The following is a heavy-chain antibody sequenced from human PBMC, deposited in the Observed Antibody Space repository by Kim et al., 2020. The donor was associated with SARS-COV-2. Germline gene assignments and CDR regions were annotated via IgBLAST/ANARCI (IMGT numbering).Heavy chain of an antibody. Sequence: GGSLRLSCAASGFTFSSYAMHWVRQAPGKGLEWVAVISYDGSNKYYADSVKGRFTISRDNSKNTLYLQMNSLRAEDTAVYYCVGEEYYYDSSGYYMGDA. V-gene: IGHV3-30*04. J-gene: IGHJ3*01. CDR3: VGEEYYYDSSGYYMGDA. CDR2: ISYDGSNK. CDR1: GFTFSSYA. D-gene: IGHD3-22*01.